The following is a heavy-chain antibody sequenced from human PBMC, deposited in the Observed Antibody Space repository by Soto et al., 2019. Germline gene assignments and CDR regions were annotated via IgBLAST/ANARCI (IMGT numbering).Heavy chain of an antibody. J-gene: IGHJ4*02. D-gene: IGHD5-18*01. Sequence: GGSLRLSCAASGFTFSSYAMSWVRQAPGKGLEWVSAISGSGGSTYYADSVKGRFTISRDNSKNTLYLQMNSLRAEDTAVYYCASLSGYSYGAPPNYWGQGTLVTVSS. CDR1: GFTFSSYA. CDR3: ASLSGYSYGAPPNY. CDR2: ISGSGGST. V-gene: IGHV3-23*01.